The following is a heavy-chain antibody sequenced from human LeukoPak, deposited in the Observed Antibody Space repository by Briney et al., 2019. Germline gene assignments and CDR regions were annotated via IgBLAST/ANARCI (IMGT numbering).Heavy chain of an antibody. D-gene: IGHD2-15*01. CDR1: GFSISSGYY. J-gene: IGHJ6*03. Sequence: PSKTLSLTCDVSGFSISSGYYWGWIRQPPGKRLEWIGTIYHSGTTYYNPSLKSRVTISVDTSKNQFSLKLSSVTAADTAVYHCARSLGYSCSGSSCFYMDVWGKGTTVTVSS. CDR3: ARSLGYSCSGSSCFYMDV. CDR2: IYHSGTT. V-gene: IGHV4-38-2*01.